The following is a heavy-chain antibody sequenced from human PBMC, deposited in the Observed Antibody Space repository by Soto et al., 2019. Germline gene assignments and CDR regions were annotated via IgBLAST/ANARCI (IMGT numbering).Heavy chain of an antibody. J-gene: IGHJ6*02. D-gene: IGHD3-3*01. CDR1: GFTFSSYG. CDR3: ARDRRHSYDFWSGYLYPYGMDV. CDR2: IWYDGSNK. V-gene: IGHV3-33*01. Sequence: PGGSLRLSCAASGFTFSSYGMHWVRQAPGKGLEWVAVIWYDGSNKYYADSVKGRFTTSRDNSKNTLYLQMNSLRAEDTAVYYCARDRRHSYDFWSGYLYPYGMDVWGQGTTVTVSS.